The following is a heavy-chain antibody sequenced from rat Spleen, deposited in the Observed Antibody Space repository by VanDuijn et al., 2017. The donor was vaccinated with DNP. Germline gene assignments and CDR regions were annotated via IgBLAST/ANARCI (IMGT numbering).Heavy chain of an antibody. Sequence: EVQLQESGPGLVKPSQSLSLTCSVTGYSITNNYWGWIRKFPGNKMEWIGHISYSGSATYNPSLKSRISITRDTSKNQFFLQLSPVTTEDTATYYCARHTTDYYNAAMDAWGQGTSVTVSS. V-gene: IGHV3-1*01. J-gene: IGHJ4*01. CDR3: ARHTTDYYNAAMDA. D-gene: IGHD1-6*01. CDR1: GYSITNNY. CDR2: ISYSGSA.